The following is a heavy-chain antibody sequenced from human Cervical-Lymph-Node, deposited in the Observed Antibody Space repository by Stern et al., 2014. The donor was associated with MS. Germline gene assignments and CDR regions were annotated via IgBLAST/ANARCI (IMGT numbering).Heavy chain of an antibody. CDR2: INPNGGGT. CDR1: GYTFTGYF. D-gene: IGHD5-18*01. CDR3: ARGDERWLLAYYYGLDV. V-gene: IGHV1-2*06. J-gene: IGHJ6*02. Sequence: VQLVQSGAEVKKPGASVKVSCKASGYTFTGYFIHWVRQAPGQGLEWMGRINPNGGGTNYAQKFQGRVTMTRDTSITTAYMELNSLRSDDTAVYYCARGDERWLLAYYYGLDVWGRGTTVTVSS.